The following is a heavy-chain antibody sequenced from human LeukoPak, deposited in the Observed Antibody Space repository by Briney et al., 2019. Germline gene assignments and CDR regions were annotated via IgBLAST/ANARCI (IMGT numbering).Heavy chain of an antibody. CDR1: GGSFSGYY. V-gene: IGHV4-34*01. J-gene: IGHJ6*02. Sequence: SETLSLTCAVYGGSFSGYYWSWIRQPPGKGLEWVGEINHRGSTNYNPSLKSRVTISVDTSKNQFSLKLSSVTAADTAVYYCARGRESTAIVYGMDVWGQGTTVTVSS. CDR2: INHRGST. D-gene: IGHD5-18*01. CDR3: ARGRESTAIVYGMDV.